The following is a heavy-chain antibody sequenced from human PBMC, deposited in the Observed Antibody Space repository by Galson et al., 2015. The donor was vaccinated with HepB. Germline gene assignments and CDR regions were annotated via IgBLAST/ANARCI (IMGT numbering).Heavy chain of an antibody. J-gene: IGHJ6*02. CDR2: ISSSSSYI. CDR3: ARGNTYGDYDYGMDV. CDR1: GFTFSSYS. V-gene: IGHV3-21*01. Sequence: SLRLSCAASGFTFSSYSMNRVRQAPGKGLEWVSSISSSSSYIYYADSVKGRFTISRDNAKNSLYLQMNSLRAEDTAVYYCARGNTYGDYDYGMDVWGQGTTVTVSS. D-gene: IGHD4-17*01.